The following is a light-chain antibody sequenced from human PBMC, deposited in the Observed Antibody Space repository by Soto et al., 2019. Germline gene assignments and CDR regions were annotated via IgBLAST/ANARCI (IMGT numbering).Light chain of an antibody. J-gene: IGKJ5*01. CDR2: DAS. CDR3: QQRKNWPPLT. Sequence: ETVLTQSPATLSLSPGERATPSCRASQSVDIYLAWYQQKPGQPPRLLIYDASNRATGIPARFSGSGSGTDFTLTISSLEPDDFAVYYCQQRKNWPPLTFGQGTRLEIK. V-gene: IGKV3-11*01. CDR1: QSVDIY.